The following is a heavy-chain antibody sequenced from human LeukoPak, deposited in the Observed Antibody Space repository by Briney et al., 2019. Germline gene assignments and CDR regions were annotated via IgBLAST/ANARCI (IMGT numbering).Heavy chain of an antibody. V-gene: IGHV4-38-2*02. Sequence: PSETLSLTCTVSGYSINTVYYWGWIRQPPEQGLEWIGSIHHSGTTYYNPSLKSRVTISMDTSRNQFSLKLTSVTAADTALYYCARPSTHGYAYGRSDFDSWGQGTLVTVSS. CDR2: IHHSGTT. CDR3: ARPSTHGYAYGRSDFDS. CDR1: GYSINTVYY. J-gene: IGHJ4*02. D-gene: IGHD5-18*01.